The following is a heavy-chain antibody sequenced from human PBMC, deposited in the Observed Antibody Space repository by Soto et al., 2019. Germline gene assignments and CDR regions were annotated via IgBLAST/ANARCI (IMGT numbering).Heavy chain of an antibody. CDR1: GYTFTSYY. Sequence: GASVKVSCKASGYTFTSYYMHWVRQAPGQGLEWMGIINPSGGSTSYAQKFQGRVTMTRDTSTSTVYMELSSLRSEDTAVYYCGREEGLTVSGWLNYYYGMDVWGQGTTVTVSS. CDR3: GREEGLTVSGWLNYYYGMDV. CDR2: INPSGGST. D-gene: IGHD6-19*01. J-gene: IGHJ6*02. V-gene: IGHV1-46*01.